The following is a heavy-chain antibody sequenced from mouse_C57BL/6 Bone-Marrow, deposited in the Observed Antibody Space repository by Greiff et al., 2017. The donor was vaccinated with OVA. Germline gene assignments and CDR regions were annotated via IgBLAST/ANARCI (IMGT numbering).Heavy chain of an antibody. CDR1: GFSLTSYG. CDR2: IWSGGST. D-gene: IGHD1-1*01. CDR3: ARKATTVENYAMDY. Sequence: QVHVKQSGPGLVQPSQSLSITCTVSGFSLTSYGVHWVRQSPGKGLEWLGVIWSGGSTDYNAAFISRLSISKDNSKSQVFFKMNSLQADDTAIYYCARKATTVENYAMDYWGQGTSVTVSS. J-gene: IGHJ4*01. V-gene: IGHV2-2*01.